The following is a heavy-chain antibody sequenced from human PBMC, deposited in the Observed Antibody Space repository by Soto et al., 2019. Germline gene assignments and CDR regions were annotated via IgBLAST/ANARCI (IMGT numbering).Heavy chain of an antibody. CDR1: GYSFTSYW. Sequence: LKISCKGSGYSFTSYWISWVRQMPGKGLEWMGRIDPSDSYTNYSPSFQGHVTISADKSISTAYLQWSSLKASDTAMYYCASLPVDTDIYYYGMDVWGQGTTVTVSS. J-gene: IGHJ6*02. CDR3: ASLPVDTDIYYYGMDV. V-gene: IGHV5-10-1*01. CDR2: IDPSDSYT. D-gene: IGHD5-18*01.